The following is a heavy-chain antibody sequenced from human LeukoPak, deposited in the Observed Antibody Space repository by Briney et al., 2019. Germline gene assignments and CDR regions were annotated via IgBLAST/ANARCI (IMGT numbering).Heavy chain of an antibody. CDR3: ARDKAQSYSYYFDP. Sequence: PSETLSLTCTVSGDAISTYYWNWIRQTPGEGLEWVGHIADGRTDYNPSLKSRAIISVDTSKNQISLRLSSVTATDTAVYYCARDKAQSYSYYFDPWGPGTQVVVSS. D-gene: IGHD1-26*01. V-gene: IGHV4-4*08. CDR2: IADGRT. CDR1: GDAISTYY. J-gene: IGHJ4*02.